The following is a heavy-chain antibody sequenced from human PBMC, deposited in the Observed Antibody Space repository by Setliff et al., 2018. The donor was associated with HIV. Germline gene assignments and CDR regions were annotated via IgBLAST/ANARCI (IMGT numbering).Heavy chain of an antibody. V-gene: IGHV3-7*03. CDR3: AQAQTSVSGSYYQYLQH. CDR2: IDREGSET. D-gene: IGHD3-10*01. CDR1: RFTFNDYW. J-gene: IGHJ1*01. Sequence: RLSCVASRFTFNDYWMSWVRQAPGKGLEWVANIDREGSETNYVDSVKGRFTISRDNARSSMYLQMNSLRAEDTAVYYCAQAQTSVSGSYYQYLQHWGQGTLVTVSS.